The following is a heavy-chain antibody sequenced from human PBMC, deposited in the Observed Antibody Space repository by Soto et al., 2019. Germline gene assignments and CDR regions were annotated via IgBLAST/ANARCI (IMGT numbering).Heavy chain of an antibody. J-gene: IGHJ6*02. D-gene: IGHD3-10*01. V-gene: IGHV4-59*08. CDR1: GDSISTYN. Sequence: QVQLQESGPGLVKPSETLSLTCTVSGDSISTYNLAWIRQPPGKGLEWIGYFRSGGGTSYNPSLKIRIAISADTSMKQFPLRLSAVTAADTAVYYCVRQGIGVLHGLVDVWGQGTTVTVSS. CDR2: FRSGGGT. CDR3: VRQGIGVLHGLVDV.